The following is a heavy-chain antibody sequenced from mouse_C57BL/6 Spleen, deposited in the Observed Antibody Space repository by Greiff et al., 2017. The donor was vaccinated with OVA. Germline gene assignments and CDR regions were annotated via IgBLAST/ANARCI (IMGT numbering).Heavy chain of an antibody. Sequence: QVQLQQSGAELVKPGASVKMSCKASGYTFTSYWITWVKQRPGQGLEWIGDIYPGSGSTNYNEKFKSKATLTVDTSSSTAYMQLSSLTSEDSAVYYCARRRAYYTYAMDYWGQGTSVTVSS. CDR2: IYPGSGST. CDR3: ARRRAYYTYAMDY. J-gene: IGHJ4*01. D-gene: IGHD2-12*01. V-gene: IGHV1-55*01. CDR1: GYTFTSYW.